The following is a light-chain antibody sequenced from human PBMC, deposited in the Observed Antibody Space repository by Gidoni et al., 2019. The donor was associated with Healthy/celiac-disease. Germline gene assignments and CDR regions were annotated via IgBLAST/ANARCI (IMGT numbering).Light chain of an antibody. CDR3: QQYYSYPLT. CDR2: AAS. J-gene: IGKJ4*01. V-gene: IGKV1-8*01. CDR1: QGISSY. Sequence: AIRMTQSPSSFSASTGDRVTITCRASQGISSYVAWYQQKPGKAPKLLIYAASTLQSGVPSRFSSSGSGTDFTLTISCLQSEDFATYYCQQYYSYPLTFGGGTKVEIK.